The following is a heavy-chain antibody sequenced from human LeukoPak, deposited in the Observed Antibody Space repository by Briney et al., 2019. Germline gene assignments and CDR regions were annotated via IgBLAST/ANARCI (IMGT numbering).Heavy chain of an antibody. CDR3: ASSVGATTAGFDY. CDR2: IYYSGST. V-gene: IGHV4-31*03. Sequence: SETLSLTCTVSGGSISRGGYYWSWIRQHPGKGLEWIGYIYYSGSTYYNPSLKSRVTISVDTSKNQFSLKLSSVTAADTAVYYCASSVGATTAGFDYWGQGTLVTVSS. CDR1: GGSISRGGYY. J-gene: IGHJ4*02. D-gene: IGHD1-26*01.